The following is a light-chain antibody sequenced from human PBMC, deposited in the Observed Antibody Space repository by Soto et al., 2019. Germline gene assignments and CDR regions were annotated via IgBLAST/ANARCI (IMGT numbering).Light chain of an antibody. J-gene: IGLJ1*01. Sequence: QSVLTQPASVSGSPGQSISISCTGTSSDVGGYDYVSRYQHHPGKAPKVIIYSVSNRPSGISGRFSGSKSGNTASLTISGLQAEDEADYYCSSFTSSRTLGFGGGTKVTVL. V-gene: IGLV2-14*03. CDR3: SSFTSSRTLG. CDR2: SVS. CDR1: SSDVGGYDY.